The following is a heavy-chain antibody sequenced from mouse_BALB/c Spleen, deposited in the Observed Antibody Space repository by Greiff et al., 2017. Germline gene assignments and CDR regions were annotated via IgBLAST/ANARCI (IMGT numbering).Heavy chain of an antibody. CDR2: IWSGGST. D-gene: IGHD2-2*01. CDR3: ARNNYGYDRYFDV. CDR1: GFSLTSYG. J-gene: IGHJ1*01. Sequence: VKLQESGPGLVQPSQSLSITCTVSGFSLTSYGVHWVRQSPGKGLEWLGVIWSGGSTDYNAAFISRLSISKDNSKSQVFFKMNSLQANDTAIYYCARNNYGYDRYFDVWGAGTTVTVSS. V-gene: IGHV2-2*02.